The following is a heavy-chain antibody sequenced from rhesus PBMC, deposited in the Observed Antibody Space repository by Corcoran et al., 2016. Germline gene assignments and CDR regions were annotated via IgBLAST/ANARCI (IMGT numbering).Heavy chain of an antibody. J-gene: IGHJ6*01. CDR3: ARDENGLDS. CDR1: GGSISDDYY. V-gene: IGHV4-106*01. CDR2: IYGGGGGT. Sequence: QVQLQESGPGLVKPSETLSLTCAVSGGSISDDYYWSWNRQPPGKGLEWIGYIYGGGGGTYYSPSLRKRVTMSIETTKNQFSLKLRSVTAADTAVYYCARDENGLDSWGQGAVVTVSS.